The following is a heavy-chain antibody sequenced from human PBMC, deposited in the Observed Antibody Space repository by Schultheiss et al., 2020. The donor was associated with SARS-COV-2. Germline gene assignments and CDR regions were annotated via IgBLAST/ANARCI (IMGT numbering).Heavy chain of an antibody. CDR1: GGSISSYY. Sequence: SETLSLTCTVSGGSISSYYWSWIRQPPGKGLEWIGEINHSGSTNYNPSLKSRVTISVDTSKNQFSLKLSSVTAADTAVYYCARDTVRDPWGQGTLVTVSS. D-gene: IGHD3-10*01. V-gene: IGHV4-34*01. J-gene: IGHJ5*02. CDR2: INHSGST. CDR3: ARDTVRDP.